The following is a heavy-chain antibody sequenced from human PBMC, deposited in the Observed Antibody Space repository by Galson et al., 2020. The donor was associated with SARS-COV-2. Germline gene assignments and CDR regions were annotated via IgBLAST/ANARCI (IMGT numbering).Heavy chain of an antibody. CDR2: IYYSGST. J-gene: IGHJ6*04. V-gene: IGHV4-30-4*01. D-gene: IGHD3-3*01. CDR1: GGSISSGDYY. Sequence: SETLSLTCTVSGGSISSGDYYWSWIRQPPGKGLEWIGYIYYSGSTYYNPSLKSRVTISVDTSKNQFSLKLSSVTAADTAVYYCANLFGDFWSGYYGTRGVWGKGTTVTVSS. CDR3: ANLFGDFWSGYYGTRGV.